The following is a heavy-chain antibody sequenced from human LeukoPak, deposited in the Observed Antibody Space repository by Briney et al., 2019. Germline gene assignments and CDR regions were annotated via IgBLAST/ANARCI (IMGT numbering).Heavy chain of an antibody. J-gene: IGHJ3*02. Sequence: PGGSLRLSCAASGLAFSDYWMSWVRQAPGKGLEWVANIRPDGGHQNYVDSVKGRFTISRDNAKNSLYLQMNSLRAEDTAIYYCAKDLGDFVVAFDIWGQGTMVTVSS. CDR3: AKDLGDFVVAFDI. D-gene: IGHD2-15*01. CDR2: IRPDGGHQ. CDR1: GLAFSDYW. V-gene: IGHV3-7*01.